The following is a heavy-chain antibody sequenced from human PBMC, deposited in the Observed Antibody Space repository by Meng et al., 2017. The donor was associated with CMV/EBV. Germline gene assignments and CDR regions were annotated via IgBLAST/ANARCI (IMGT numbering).Heavy chain of an antibody. D-gene: IGHD3-3*01. Sequence: GESLKISCAASGFTFSNYGMHWVRQAPGKGLEWVGRIRSKANSYATAYAASVKGRFTISRDDSKNTAYLQMNSLKTEDTAVYYCTRPGIFGVVSGYYYGMDVWGQGTTVTVSS. CDR1: GFTFSNYG. J-gene: IGHJ6*02. V-gene: IGHV3-73*01. CDR2: IRSKANSYAT. CDR3: TRPGIFGVVSGYYYGMDV.